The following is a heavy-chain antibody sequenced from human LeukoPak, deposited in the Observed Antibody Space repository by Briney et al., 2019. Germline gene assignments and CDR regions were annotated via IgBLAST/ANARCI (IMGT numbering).Heavy chain of an antibody. J-gene: IGHJ4*02. V-gene: IGHV3-23*01. D-gene: IGHD3-22*01. CDR1: GFTFNNYA. Sequence: PGGSLRLSCAASGFTFNNYAMTWVRQPPGKGLEWVSTITGTNDATYYAGSVKGRFTISRDSSKNTLYLQMNSLRAEDTAVYYCAKGLAYDSRSYFDYWGQGTLVTVSS. CDR3: AKGLAYDSRSYFDY. CDR2: ITGTNDAT.